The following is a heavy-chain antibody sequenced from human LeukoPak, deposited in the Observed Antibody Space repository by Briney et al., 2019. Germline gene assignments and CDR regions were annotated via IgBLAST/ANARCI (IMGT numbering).Heavy chain of an antibody. V-gene: IGHV7-4-1*02. J-gene: IGHJ4*02. D-gene: IGHD3-9*01. CDR3: ARVQRTHDILTGYYFLIDY. Sequence: ASVKVSCKTSGYTFTTYVFNWVRQAPGQGLEWMGWINTNTGNPTYAQGFTGRFVFSSDTSVSTAYLQISSLKAEDTDVYYCARVQRTHDILTGYYFLIDYWGQGTLVTVSS. CDR2: INTNTGNP. CDR1: GYTFTTYV.